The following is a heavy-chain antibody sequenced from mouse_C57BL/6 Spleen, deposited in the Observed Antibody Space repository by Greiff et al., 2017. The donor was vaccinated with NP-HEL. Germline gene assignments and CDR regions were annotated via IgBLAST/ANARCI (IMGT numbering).Heavy chain of an antibody. Sequence: EVKLMESGGGLVKPGGSLKLSCAASGFTFSDYGMHWVRQAPEKGLEWVAYISSGSSTIYYADTVKGRFTISRDNAKNTLFLQMTSLRSEDTAMYYCASLYSNYANYAMDYWGQGTSVTVSS. CDR3: ASLYSNYANYAMDY. D-gene: IGHD2-5*01. V-gene: IGHV5-17*01. CDR1: GFTFSDYG. J-gene: IGHJ4*01. CDR2: ISSGSSTI.